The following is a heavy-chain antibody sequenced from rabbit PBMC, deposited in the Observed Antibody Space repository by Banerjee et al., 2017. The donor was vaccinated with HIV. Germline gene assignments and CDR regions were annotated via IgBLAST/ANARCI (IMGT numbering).Heavy chain of an antibody. V-gene: IGHV1S7*01. D-gene: IGHD2-1*01. J-gene: IGHJ3*01. CDR3: ARDRYTYDEYGDPISSTRLDL. Sequence: KDYPNWVNGRFTISSDNAQNTVYLQLNSLTAADTATYFCARDRYTYDEYGDPISSTRLDLWGQGTLVTVS. CDR2: K.